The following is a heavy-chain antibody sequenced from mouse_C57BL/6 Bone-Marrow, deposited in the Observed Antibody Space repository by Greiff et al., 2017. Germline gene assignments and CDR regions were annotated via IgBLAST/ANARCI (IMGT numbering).Heavy chain of an antibody. V-gene: IGHV5-6*01. Sequence: EVQVVESGGDLVKPGGSLTLSCAASGFTFSSSGMSWVRQTPDKRLEWVATISSGGSYTYYPDSVKGRFTISRDNAKNTLYLQMSSLKSEDTAMYYCADFLDYWGQGTTLTVSS. J-gene: IGHJ2*01. CDR2: ISSGGSYT. CDR1: GFTFSSSG. CDR3: ADFLDY.